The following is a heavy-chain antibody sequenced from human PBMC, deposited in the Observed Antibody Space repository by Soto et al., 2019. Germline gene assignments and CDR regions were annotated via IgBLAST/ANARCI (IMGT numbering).Heavy chain of an antibody. Sequence: WASVKVSCKASGDTFTSYAMHWVRQAPGQRLEWMGGINAGFGTTKYAQKFQGRVTITPDTSASTAYMELSSLRSEDTAVYYCAADPYYYGFDVWGQGTTVTVSS. V-gene: IGHV1-3*01. J-gene: IGHJ6*02. CDR2: INAGFGTT. CDR1: GDTFTSYA. CDR3: AADPYYYGFDV.